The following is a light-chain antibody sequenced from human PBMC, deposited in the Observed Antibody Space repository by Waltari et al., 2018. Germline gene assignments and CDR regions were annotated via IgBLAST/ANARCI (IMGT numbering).Light chain of an antibody. CDR1: QRFSSW. J-gene: IGKJ2*01. Sequence: DIQMTQSPSTLSASVGDRVTITCRASQRFSSWLAWYQQKPGKAPKLLIYDASSLEGGVPSRFSGSGSGTEFTLTISSLQPDDFAAYYCQQYNSYQRTFGQGTKLEIK. CDR2: DAS. CDR3: QQYNSYQRT. V-gene: IGKV1-5*01.